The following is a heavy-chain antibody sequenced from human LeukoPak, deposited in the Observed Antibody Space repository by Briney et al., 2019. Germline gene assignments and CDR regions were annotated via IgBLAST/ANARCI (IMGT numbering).Heavy chain of an antibody. Sequence: GASVKVSCKASGYTFTGYYMHWVRQAPGQGLEWMGWINPNSGGTNYAQKFQGRVSMTRDTSITTAYMELSRLRSDDTAVYYCARNAEITLVRGVIPFWGQGTLVTVSS. J-gene: IGHJ4*02. D-gene: IGHD3-10*01. CDR1: GYTFTGYY. V-gene: IGHV1-2*02. CDR3: ARNAEITLVRGVIPF. CDR2: INPNSGGT.